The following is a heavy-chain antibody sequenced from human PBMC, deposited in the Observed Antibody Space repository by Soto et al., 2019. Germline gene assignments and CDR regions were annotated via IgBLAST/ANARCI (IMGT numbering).Heavy chain of an antibody. CDR1: GFTFSNVW. J-gene: IGHJ4*02. V-gene: IGHV3-15*07. D-gene: IGHD6-19*01. Sequence: EVQLVESGGGLVKPGGSLRLSCAGSGFTFSNVWMNWVRQAPGKGLAWVGRIKSETDGGTIDYAAPVKGRFTISRYDSNNTLYLQMNSLKTEDPATYYCTPLALKYNSDWYPLSDWGQGTRVTVSS. CDR3: TPLALKYNSDWYPLSD. CDR2: IKSETDGGTI.